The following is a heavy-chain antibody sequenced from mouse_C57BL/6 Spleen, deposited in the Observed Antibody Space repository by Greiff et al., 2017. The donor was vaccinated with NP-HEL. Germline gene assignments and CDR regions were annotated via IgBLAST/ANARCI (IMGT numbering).Heavy chain of an antibody. CDR3: AQTGFAY. CDR2: INPSTGGT. J-gene: IGHJ3*01. V-gene: IGHV1-42*01. CDR1: GYSFTGYY. Sequence: EVQLQQSGPELVKPGASVKISCKASGYSFTGYYMNWVKQSPEKSLEWIGEINPSTGGTTYNQKFKAKATLTVDKSSSTAYMQLKSLTSEDSAVYYCAQTGFAYWGQGTLVTVSA.